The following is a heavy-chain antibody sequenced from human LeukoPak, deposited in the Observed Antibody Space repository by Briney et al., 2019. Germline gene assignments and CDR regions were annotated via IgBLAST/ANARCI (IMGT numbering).Heavy chain of an antibody. D-gene: IGHD3-22*01. CDR2: IYPGDSDT. J-gene: IGHJ4*02. V-gene: IGHV5-51*01. Sequence: GESLQISCKGSGYSFTTYWIGWVRQMPGKGLEWMGIIYPGDSDTRYSPSFQGQVTISADKSISTAYLQWSSLKASDTAMYYCARTLRDYDGSGYPFYWGQGTLVTVSS. CDR1: GYSFTTYW. CDR3: ARTLRDYDGSGYPFY.